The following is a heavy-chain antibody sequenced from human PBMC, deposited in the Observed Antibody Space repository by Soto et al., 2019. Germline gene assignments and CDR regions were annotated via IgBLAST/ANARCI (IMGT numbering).Heavy chain of an antibody. Sequence: SETLSLTCTVTGGTISGYYWTWIRQSAGGGLEWIGRIYSSGSTNYNPSLKSRVTISLDTSMNHFSLRLSSVTAADTAVYYCARGQRFSDWFDPWAREPWSPS. CDR3: ARGQRFSDWFDP. CDR2: IYSSGST. J-gene: IGHJ5*02. V-gene: IGHV4-4*07. CDR1: GGTISGYY. D-gene: IGHD3-3*01.